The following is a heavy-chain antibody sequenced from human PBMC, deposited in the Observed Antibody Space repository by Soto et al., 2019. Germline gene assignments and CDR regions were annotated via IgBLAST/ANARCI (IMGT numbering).Heavy chain of an antibody. CDR2: ISGSGGST. V-gene: IGHV3-23*01. J-gene: IGHJ4*02. CDR3: AKALDSSGWYRVGATLSPDY. Sequence: GGSLRLSCAASGFTFSSYAMSWVRQAPGKGLEWVSAISGSGGSTYYADSVKGRFTISRDNSKNTLYLQMNSLRAEDTAGYYCAKALDSSGWYRVGATLSPDYWGQGTLVTVSS. CDR1: GFTFSSYA. D-gene: IGHD6-19*01.